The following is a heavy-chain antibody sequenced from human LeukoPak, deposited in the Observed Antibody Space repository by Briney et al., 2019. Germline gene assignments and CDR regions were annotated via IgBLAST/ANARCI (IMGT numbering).Heavy chain of an antibody. V-gene: IGHV4-38-2*01. J-gene: IGHJ4*02. CDR3: AGGSTLEMATNRFDY. CDR2: IYHSGTT. CDR1: GYFISSGYY. Sequence: PSETLSLTCAVSGYFISSGYYWGWIRQPPGKGLEWIGNIYHSGTTYYNPSLKTRVTISVDTSKNQFSLKLSFVTAADTAVYYCAGGSTLEMATNRFDYWGQGTLVTVSS. D-gene: IGHD5-24*01.